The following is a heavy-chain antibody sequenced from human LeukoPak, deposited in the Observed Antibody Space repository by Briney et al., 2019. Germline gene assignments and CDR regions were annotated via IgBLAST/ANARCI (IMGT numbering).Heavy chain of an antibody. CDR3: AKEKTAYNWFDP. V-gene: IGHV4-4*07. Sequence: SETLSLTCTVSAGSISGYYWSWIRQPAGKGLEWIGRIYTSGSTNYNPSLKSRVTMSVDTSKNQFSLNLSSVTAADTAVYYCAKEKTAYNWFDPWGQGTLVTVSS. CDR2: IYTSGST. J-gene: IGHJ5*02. D-gene: IGHD5-18*01. CDR1: AGSISGYY.